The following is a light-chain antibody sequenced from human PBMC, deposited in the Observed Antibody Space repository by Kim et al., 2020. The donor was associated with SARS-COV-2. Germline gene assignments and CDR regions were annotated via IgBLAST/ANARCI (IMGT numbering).Light chain of an antibody. CDR2: GAS. Sequence: SVSPGESATLSCRASQTVRSNLAWYQQNPGQAPRLLIYGASVRATTVPARFTGSGSGTEFTLTFSSLQSEDFAVYYCQQYNDWPYTFGQGTKLEI. CDR1: QTVRSN. CDR3: QQYNDWPYT. J-gene: IGKJ2*01. V-gene: IGKV3-15*01.